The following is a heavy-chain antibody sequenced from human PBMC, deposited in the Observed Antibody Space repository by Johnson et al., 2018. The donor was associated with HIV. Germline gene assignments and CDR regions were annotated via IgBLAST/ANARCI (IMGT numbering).Heavy chain of an antibody. CDR3: AIGRGEFPRHAFDI. CDR1: GFTFDDYG. D-gene: IGHD3-10*01. CDR2: ITWNGGGT. J-gene: IGHJ3*02. Sequence: MQLVESGGGVVRPGGSLRLSCVASGFTFDDYGMSWVRQAPGKGLEWVSGITWNGGGTHYADSVKGRFTISKDNSRNTLFLHMNSLRADDTAVYYCAIGRGEFPRHAFDIWGQGTMVTVYS. V-gene: IGHV3-20*04.